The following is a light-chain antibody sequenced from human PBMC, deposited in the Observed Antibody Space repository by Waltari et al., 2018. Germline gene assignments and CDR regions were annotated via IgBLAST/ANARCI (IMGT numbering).Light chain of an antibody. Sequence: DIVLTQSPDSLAVSLGERATINCKSSPSVFFPSNNKSYLAWYQQKPRQPPKLLISWASTRESGVPDRFSGSGSATQFTLTISSLQADDVAVYSCQQYYGVPLTFGGGTKVEIK. CDR3: QQYYGVPLT. J-gene: IGKJ4*01. CDR1: PSVFFPSNNKSY. CDR2: WAS. V-gene: IGKV4-1*01.